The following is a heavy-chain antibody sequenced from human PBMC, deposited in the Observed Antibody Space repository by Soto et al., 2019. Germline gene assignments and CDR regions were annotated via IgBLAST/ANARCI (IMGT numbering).Heavy chain of an antibody. CDR3: ANSRVSMVRGLIIIPNY. CDR2: ISGHGDAT. Sequence: GWSLRLSCAASVFPFTGYAMSWVRQAPGKGLEWVSAISGHGDATFYADSVKGRFTISRDNSKNTLYLHMNSLRAEDTALYYCANSRVSMVRGLIIIPNYWGQGTLVTVSS. J-gene: IGHJ4*02. CDR1: VFPFTGYA. V-gene: IGHV3-23*01. D-gene: IGHD3-10*01.